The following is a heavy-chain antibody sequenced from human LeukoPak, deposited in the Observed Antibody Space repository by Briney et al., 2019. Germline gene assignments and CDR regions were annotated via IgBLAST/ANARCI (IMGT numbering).Heavy chain of an antibody. J-gene: IGHJ4*02. D-gene: IGHD6-13*01. CDR1: GFTFSSYS. V-gene: IGHV3-21*01. CDR2: ISSSSSYI. CDR3: AREVAAAGSVDY. Sequence: GGSLRLSCAASGFTFSSYSMNWVRQAPGKGLEWVSSISSSSSYIYYADSVKGRFTISRDNAKNSLYPQMNSLRAEDTAVYYCAREVAAAGSVDYWGQGTLVTVSS.